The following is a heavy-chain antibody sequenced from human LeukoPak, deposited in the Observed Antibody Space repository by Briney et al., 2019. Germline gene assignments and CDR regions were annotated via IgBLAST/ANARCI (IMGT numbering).Heavy chain of an antibody. J-gene: IGHJ4*02. Sequence: SDTLSLTCAVYRGSLSGYYWSWIRQPPGKGLKGIGEINHSGSTNYNPSLKSRVTISVDTSKNQFSLKLSSVTAADTAVYYCARWEGGSYYDFDYWGQGTLVTVSS. CDR1: RGSLSGYY. D-gene: IGHD1-26*01. CDR2: INHSGST. V-gene: IGHV4-34*01. CDR3: ARWEGGSYYDFDY.